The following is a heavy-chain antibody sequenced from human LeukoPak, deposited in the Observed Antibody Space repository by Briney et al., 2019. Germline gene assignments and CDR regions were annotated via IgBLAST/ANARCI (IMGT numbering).Heavy chain of an antibody. CDR2: NNHSGST. V-gene: IGHV4-34*01. CDR1: GGSFSGYY. D-gene: IGHD3-10*01. CDR3: ARGRSEGSYFDY. J-gene: IGHJ4*02. Sequence: SETLSLTCAVYGGSFSGYYWSWIRQPPGKGLEWIGENNHSGSTNYNPSLKSRVTISVDTSKNQFSLKLSSVTAADTAVYYCARGRSEGSYFDYWGQGTLVTVSS.